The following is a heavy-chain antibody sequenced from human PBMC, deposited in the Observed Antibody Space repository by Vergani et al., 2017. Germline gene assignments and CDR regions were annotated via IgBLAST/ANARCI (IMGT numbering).Heavy chain of an antibody. CDR1: GFTFSSYA. D-gene: IGHD6-19*01. CDR2: ISGSGGST. CDR3: ARYRPPVAGDYYYYGMDV. J-gene: IGHJ6*02. Sequence: EVQLLESGGGLVQPGGSLRLSCAASGFTFSSYAMSWVRQAPGKGLEWVSAISGSGGSTYYADSVKGRFTISRDNSKNTLYLQMNSLRAEDTAVYYCARYRPPVAGDYYYYGMDVWGQGTTVTVSS. V-gene: IGHV3-23*01.